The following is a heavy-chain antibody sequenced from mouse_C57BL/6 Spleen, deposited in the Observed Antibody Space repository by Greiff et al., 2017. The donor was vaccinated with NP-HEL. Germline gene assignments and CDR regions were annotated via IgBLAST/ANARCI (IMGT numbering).Heavy chain of an antibody. V-gene: IGHV1-52*01. D-gene: IGHD2-2*01. CDR1: GYTFTSYW. Sequence: VQLQQPGAELVRPGSSVKLSCKASGYTFTSYWMHWVKQRPIQGLEWIGNIDPSDSETHYNQKFKDKATLTVDKSSSTAYMQLSSLTSEDSAVYYCARGGYGYLFAYWGQGTLVTVSA. CDR2: IDPSDSET. CDR3: ARGGYGYLFAY. J-gene: IGHJ3*01.